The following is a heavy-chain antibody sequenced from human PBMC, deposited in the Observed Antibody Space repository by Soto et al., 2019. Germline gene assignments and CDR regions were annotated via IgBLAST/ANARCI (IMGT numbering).Heavy chain of an antibody. CDR2: ISAHKGKK. CDR3: AREPKYFDY. V-gene: IGHV1-18*01. Sequence: XSVKVSCKASGCTFTSYGISWVRQAPGQGLERXGWISAHKGKKKYAQKXXGRVTMTXXTSTSTDYMELSRLRSDDTAVYYCAREPKYFDYWAQGTLVTSPQ. CDR1: GCTFTSYG. J-gene: IGHJ4*02.